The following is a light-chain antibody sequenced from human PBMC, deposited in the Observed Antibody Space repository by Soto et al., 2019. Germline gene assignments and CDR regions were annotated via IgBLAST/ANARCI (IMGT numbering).Light chain of an antibody. V-gene: IGKV3-15*01. CDR2: AAS. Sequence: EIVMTQSPATLSVSPGERATLSCRASQSVSSDLAWYQQKPGQAPRLLIYAASTRASGIPARFSGSGSGTEFTITISRLQYEDFAVYYCQQYNNWPPTFGQGTRLEIK. CDR1: QSVSSD. CDR3: QQYNNWPPT. J-gene: IGKJ5*01.